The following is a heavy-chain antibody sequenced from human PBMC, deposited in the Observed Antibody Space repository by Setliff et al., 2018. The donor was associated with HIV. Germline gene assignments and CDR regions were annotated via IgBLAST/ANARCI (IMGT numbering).Heavy chain of an antibody. D-gene: IGHD1-7*01. V-gene: IGHV4-34*01. CDR1: GGAFSGYY. CDR2: INHSGST. CDR3: ARDRSTWNYGKNYMDV. Sequence: SETLSLTCAVYGGAFSGYYWSWIRQPPGKGLEWIGEINHSGSTNYNPSLKSRVTIAVDTSKNQFSLKLSSVTAADTAVYYCARDRSTWNYGKNYMDVWGKGTTVTVSS. J-gene: IGHJ6*03.